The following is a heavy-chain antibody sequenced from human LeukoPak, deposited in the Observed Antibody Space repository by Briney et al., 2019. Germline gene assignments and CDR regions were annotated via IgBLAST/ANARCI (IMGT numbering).Heavy chain of an antibody. J-gene: IGHJ4*02. V-gene: IGHV3-7*03. CDR2: IKEDGSEK. D-gene: IGHD2-15*01. Sequence: GGSLRLSCAASGFTFSSYWMSWVRQALGRGLEWVANIKEDGSEKYYVDSVKGRFTISRDNTKNSLYLQMNSLRAGDTAVYYCARDRALVFWGQGTLVTVSS. CDR1: GFTFSSYW. CDR3: ARDRALVF.